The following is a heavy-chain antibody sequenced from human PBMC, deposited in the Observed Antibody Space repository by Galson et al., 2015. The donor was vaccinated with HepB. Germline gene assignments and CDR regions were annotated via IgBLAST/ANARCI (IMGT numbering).Heavy chain of an antibody. CDR3: ASAQSNGWYPYFDH. CDR1: GFSFSNHA. CDR2: IWFDGSNE. Sequence: SLRLSCEASGFSFSNHAMHWVRQAPGKGLEWVGLIWFDGSNEHYAEPVKGRFTISRDNSRNTLTLQMSSMRAEDTAVYYCASAQSNGWYPYFDHWGQGTLVTVSS. J-gene: IGHJ4*02. V-gene: IGHV3-33*01. D-gene: IGHD3-22*01.